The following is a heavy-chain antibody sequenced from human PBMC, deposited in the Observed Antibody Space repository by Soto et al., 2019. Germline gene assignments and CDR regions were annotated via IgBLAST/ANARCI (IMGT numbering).Heavy chain of an antibody. D-gene: IGHD6-19*01. J-gene: IGHJ4*02. CDR1: GASVSSGSYY. CDR3: ARGIAVAVDFDY. V-gene: IGHV4-61*01. CDR2: IYYSGST. Sequence: SETLSLTCTVSGASVSSGSYYWSWIRQPPGKGLEWIGYIYYSGSTNYNPSLKSRVTISVDTSKNQFSLKLSSVTAADTAVYYCARGIAVAVDFDYWGQGTLVTVSS.